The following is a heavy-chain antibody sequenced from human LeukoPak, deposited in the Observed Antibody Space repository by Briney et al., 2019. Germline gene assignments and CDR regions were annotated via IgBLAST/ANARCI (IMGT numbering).Heavy chain of an antibody. CDR2: ISYDGSNK. CDR1: GFTFSSYA. V-gene: IGHV3-30*03. CDR3: ARTISTTPVDY. D-gene: IGHD3-3*01. Sequence: GGTLRLSCAASGFTFSSYAMNWVRQAPGKGLEWVAVISYDGSNKYYADSVKGRFTISRDNSKNTLYLQMNSLRAEDTAVYYCARTISTTPVDYWGQGTLVTVSS. J-gene: IGHJ4*02.